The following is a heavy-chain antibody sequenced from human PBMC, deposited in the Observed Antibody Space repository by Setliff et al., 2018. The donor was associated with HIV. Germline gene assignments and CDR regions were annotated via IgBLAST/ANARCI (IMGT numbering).Heavy chain of an antibody. CDR2: INHSGST. D-gene: IGHD6-19*01. J-gene: IGHJ4*02. V-gene: IGHV4-34*01. Sequence: LSLTCAVYGGSFSGYYWSWVRQPPGKGLEWIGEINHSGSTNYNPSLKGRVTVSVDTSKNQFSLKVSSVTAADTAVYYCARETEAGTFDYWGQGTLVTVSS. CDR1: GGSFSGYY. CDR3: ARETEAGTFDY.